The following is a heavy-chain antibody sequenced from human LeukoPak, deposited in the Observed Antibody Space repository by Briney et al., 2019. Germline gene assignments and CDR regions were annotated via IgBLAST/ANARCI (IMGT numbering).Heavy chain of an antibody. CDR2: IYYSGST. CDR1: GGSISSYY. D-gene: IGHD3-9*01. Sequence: ETLSLTCTVSGGSISSYYWSWSRQPPGKGLECIGYIYYSGSTNYNPSLKSRVTISVDTSKNQFSLKLSSVTAADTAVYYCARDLTPFEIGEGAFDIWGQGTMVTVSS. V-gene: IGHV4-59*01. J-gene: IGHJ3*02. CDR3: ARDLTPFEIGEGAFDI.